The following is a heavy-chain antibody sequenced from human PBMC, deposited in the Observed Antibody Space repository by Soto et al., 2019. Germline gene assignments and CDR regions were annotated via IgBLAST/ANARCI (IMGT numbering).Heavy chain of an antibody. J-gene: IGHJ3*02. CDR1: GFTFSGSA. CDR2: IRSKANSYAT. Sequence: PGGSLRLSCAASGFTFSGSAMHWVRQASGKGLEWVGRIRSKANSYATAYAASVKGRFTISRDDSKNTAYLQMNSLKTEDTAVYYCTSADYGDYAAFDIWGQGTMVTVSS. D-gene: IGHD4-17*01. CDR3: TSADYGDYAAFDI. V-gene: IGHV3-73*01.